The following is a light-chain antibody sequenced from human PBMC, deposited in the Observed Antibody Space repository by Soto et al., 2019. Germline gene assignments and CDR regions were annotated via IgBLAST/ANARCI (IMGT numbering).Light chain of an antibody. CDR2: DVS. CDR1: SSDVGGYNY. V-gene: IGLV2-14*04. CDR3: SSYTSSSTRV. J-gene: IGLJ1*01. Sequence: TISRNKTSSDVGGYNYVSWYQQHPGKAPKLMIYDVSNRPSGVSNRFSGSKSGNTASLTISGLQAEDETDYYCSSYTSSSTRVFGTGTKVTVL.